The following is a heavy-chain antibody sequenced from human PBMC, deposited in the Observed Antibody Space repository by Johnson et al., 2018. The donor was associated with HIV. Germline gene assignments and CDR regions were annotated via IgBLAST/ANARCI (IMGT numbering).Heavy chain of an antibody. D-gene: IGHD3-22*01. V-gene: IGHV3-66*01. J-gene: IGHJ3*02. CDR1: GFTVSSNY. Sequence: VQLVESGGGVVRPGGPQRLSCAASGFTVSSNYMSWVRQAPGKGLEWVSVIYSGGSTYYADSVKGRFTISSAHSKNTLYLQMNSRRAEDTAVYYCARGPRHTYHYDSSGYSGAFDIWGQGTMVTVSS. CDR2: IYSGGST. CDR3: ARGPRHTYHYDSSGYSGAFDI.